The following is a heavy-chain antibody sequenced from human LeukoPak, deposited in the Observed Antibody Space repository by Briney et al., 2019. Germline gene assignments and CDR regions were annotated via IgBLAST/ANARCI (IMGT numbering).Heavy chain of an antibody. D-gene: IGHD3-3*01. CDR1: GDSISSGGYY. CDR3: ARVLFGNYGMDA. J-gene: IGHJ6*02. Sequence: PSETLSLTCTVSGDSISSGGYYWSWIRQHPGKGLEWIGNIYYSGSTYYSPSLKSRVAMSVDTSMNQFSLKLSSVTAADTAVYYCARVLFGNYGMDAWGQGTTVIVSS. V-gene: IGHV4-31*03. CDR2: IYYSGST.